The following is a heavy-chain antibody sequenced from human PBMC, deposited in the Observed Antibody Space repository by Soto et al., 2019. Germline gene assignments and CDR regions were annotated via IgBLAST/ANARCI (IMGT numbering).Heavy chain of an antibody. J-gene: IGHJ6*02. V-gene: IGHV3-48*03. Sequence: GGSVRLSCEASGFTFSSYEMNWVRQAPGKGLEWVSYISSSGSTIYYADSVKGRFTISRDNAKNSLYLQMNSLRAEDTAVYYCAGGDCSSTSCSPYYYYYGMDVWGQGTTVTVS. CDR2: ISSSGSTI. CDR1: GFTFSSYE. D-gene: IGHD2-2*01. CDR3: AGGDCSSTSCSPYYYYYGMDV.